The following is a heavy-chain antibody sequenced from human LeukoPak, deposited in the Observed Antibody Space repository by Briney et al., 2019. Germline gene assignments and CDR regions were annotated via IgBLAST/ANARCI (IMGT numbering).Heavy chain of an antibody. Sequence: PGGSLRLSCAASGFTFSSYDMHWVRQATGKGLEWVSAIGTACDTYYPGSVKGRFTISRENAKNSLYLQMNSLRAGDTAVYYCARSGYCSGGSCYSGIGYYYGMDVWGQGTTVTVSS. D-gene: IGHD2-15*01. CDR1: GFTFSSYD. V-gene: IGHV3-13*01. CDR2: IGTACDT. J-gene: IGHJ6*02. CDR3: ARSGYCSGGSCYSGIGYYYGMDV.